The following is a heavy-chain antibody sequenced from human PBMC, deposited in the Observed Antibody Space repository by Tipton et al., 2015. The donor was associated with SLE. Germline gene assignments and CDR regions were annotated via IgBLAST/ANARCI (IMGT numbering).Heavy chain of an antibody. Sequence: QSGPEVKKPGASVNVSCKASGYTFTSYGISWVRQAPGQGLEWMGWISAYNGNTNYAQRLQGRVTMTTDTSTSTVYMEVRSLRSEDTAVYYCARGERSLETYDYYYMDVWGKGTTVTVSS. CDR1: GYTFTSYG. V-gene: IGHV1-18*01. J-gene: IGHJ6*03. CDR2: ISAYNGNT. CDR3: ARGERSLETYDYYYMDV. D-gene: IGHD1-1*01.